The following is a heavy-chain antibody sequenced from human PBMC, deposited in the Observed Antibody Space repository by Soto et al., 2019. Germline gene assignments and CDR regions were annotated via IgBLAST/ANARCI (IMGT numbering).Heavy chain of an antibody. D-gene: IGHD2-15*01. CDR2: IIPNLGIA. Sequence: QVQLVQSGAEVKKPGSSVKVSCKASGGTFSSYTISWVRQAHGQGLEWMGRIIPNLGIANYAQKFQGRVTITPDKSTSTAYMELSSLRSEDTAVYYCATGYCSGGSCPKHALDYWGQGTLVTVSS. J-gene: IGHJ4*02. CDR3: ATGYCSGGSCPKHALDY. CDR1: GGTFSSYT. V-gene: IGHV1-69*02.